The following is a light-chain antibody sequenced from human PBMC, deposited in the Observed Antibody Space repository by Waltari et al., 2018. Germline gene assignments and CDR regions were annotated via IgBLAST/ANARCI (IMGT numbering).Light chain of an antibody. Sequence: DIVMTQSPDSLPVSLGERATINCKSSQSVLLSSNNRNYLAWYQQKPGQPPKLLIYWASTRESGVPDRFSGSGSWTDFTLAISSLQAEDVAVYYCHQYFGTPFTFGPGTKVNIK. CDR3: HQYFGTPFT. CDR1: QSVLLSSNNRNY. CDR2: WAS. J-gene: IGKJ3*01. V-gene: IGKV4-1*01.